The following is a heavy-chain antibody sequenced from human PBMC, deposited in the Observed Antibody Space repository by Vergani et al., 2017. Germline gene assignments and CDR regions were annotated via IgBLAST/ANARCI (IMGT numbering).Heavy chain of an antibody. D-gene: IGHD3-10*01. Sequence: QVRLQESGPGLVKPSETLSLTCSVSGGSMSGYNWRWIRQPPGKELEWIGYMYHSGSTNYNPSLETRVTISGDTSKNQFSLKLNSVTAADTAVYYCGRVADFYGLGSRLLDLWGQGILVTVSS. J-gene: IGHJ5*02. CDR2: MYHSGST. CDR1: GGSMSGYN. CDR3: GRVADFYGLGSRLLDL. V-gene: IGHV4-59*01.